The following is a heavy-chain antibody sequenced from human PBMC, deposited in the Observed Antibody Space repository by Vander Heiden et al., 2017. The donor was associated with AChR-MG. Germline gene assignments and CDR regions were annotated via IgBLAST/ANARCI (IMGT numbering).Heavy chain of an antibody. D-gene: IGHD6-13*01. CDR3: ARDAGSSWYRSYFDY. CDR2: ISYDGSNK. Sequence: QVQLVESGGGVVQPGRSLRLSCAASGFTFSSYAMHWVRQAPGKGLEWVAVISYDGSNKYYADSVKGRFTISRDNSKNTLYLQMNSLRAEDTAVYYCARDAGSSWYRSYFDYWGQGTLVTVSS. V-gene: IGHV3-30-3*01. J-gene: IGHJ4*02. CDR1: GFTFSSYA.